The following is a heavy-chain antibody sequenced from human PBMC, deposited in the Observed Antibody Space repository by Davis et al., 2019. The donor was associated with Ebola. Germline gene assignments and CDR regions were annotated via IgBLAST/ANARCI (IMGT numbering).Heavy chain of an antibody. CDR1: GGSFSGYY. CDR2: INHSGST. V-gene: IGHV4-34*01. Sequence: PSETLSLTCAVYGGSFSGYYWSWIRQPPGKGLEWIGEINHSGSTNYNPSFKSRVTISVDTSKNQFSLKLSSVTAADTAVYYCARAPRRLGYCSSTSCYIMNWGQGTLVTVSS. D-gene: IGHD2-2*02. CDR3: ARAPRRLGYCSSTSCYIMN. J-gene: IGHJ4*02.